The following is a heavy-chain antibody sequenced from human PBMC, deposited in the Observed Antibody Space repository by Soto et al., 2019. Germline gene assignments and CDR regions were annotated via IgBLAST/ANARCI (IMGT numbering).Heavy chain of an antibody. Sequence: QVQLVESGGGVVQPGRSLRLSCAASGFAFSSFGMHWVRQAPGKGLEWVALVGYDGSDKYYGDSVKGRFTISRDYSENTVYLQMDSLRVEDTAIYFCARYCSGGRCSEGGLDFWGQGTLVTVSS. CDR3: ARYCSGGRCSEGGLDF. CDR2: VGYDGSDK. CDR1: GFAFSSFG. V-gene: IGHV3-33*01. D-gene: IGHD2-15*01. J-gene: IGHJ4*02.